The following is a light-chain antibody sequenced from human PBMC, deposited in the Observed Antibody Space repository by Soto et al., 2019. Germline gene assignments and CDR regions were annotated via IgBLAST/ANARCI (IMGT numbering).Light chain of an antibody. V-gene: IGKV3-15*01. J-gene: IGKJ3*01. CDR2: GAS. CDR1: QSVSRS. Sequence: EIVMTQSPATLSVSPGERVTLSCRASQSVSRSLAWYQQKPGQAPRLLIYGASTRATGIPARFSGSESGTEFPPIITSLQSEDFAVYYCQQYNNWPPFTFGPGTKVDIK. CDR3: QQYNNWPPFT.